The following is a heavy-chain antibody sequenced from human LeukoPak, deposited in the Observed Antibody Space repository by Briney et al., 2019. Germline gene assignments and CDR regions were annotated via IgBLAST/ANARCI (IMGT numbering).Heavy chain of an antibody. CDR1: GFTFSTFA. CDR2: ISGSGGST. V-gene: IGHV3-23*01. Sequence: GGSLRLSCAASGFTFSTFAMSWVRQAPGKGLEWVSGISGSGGSTYYADSVKGRFTISRDNSKNTLYLQMNSLRAEDTAVYYCAKDIAAAGPNYYFDYWGQGTLVTVSS. D-gene: IGHD6-13*01. CDR3: AKDIAAAGPNYYFDY. J-gene: IGHJ4*02.